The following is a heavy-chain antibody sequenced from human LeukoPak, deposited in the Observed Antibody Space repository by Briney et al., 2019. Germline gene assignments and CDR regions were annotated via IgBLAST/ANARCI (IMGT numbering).Heavy chain of an antibody. V-gene: IGHV3-53*01. CDR3: ASSRTAASSNWFDP. CDR2: IHTNGNT. D-gene: IGHD6-13*01. Sequence: GGSLRLSCAASGLIVSSNYMTWVRQAPGKGLEWVSIIHTNGNTYYADSVKGRFTISRDNSKNTLYLQMNSLRTEDAAVYYCASSRTAASSNWFDPWGQGTLVTVSS. CDR1: GLIVSSNY. J-gene: IGHJ5*02.